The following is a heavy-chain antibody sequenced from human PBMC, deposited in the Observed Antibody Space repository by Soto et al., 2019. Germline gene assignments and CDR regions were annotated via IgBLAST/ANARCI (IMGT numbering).Heavy chain of an antibody. J-gene: IGHJ4*02. CDR2: IYYSGST. D-gene: IGHD3-9*01. V-gene: IGHV4-31*03. CDR1: GGSISSGGYY. CDR3: ARGITYYDILTGPHAASYFDY. Sequence: NPSETLSLTCTVSGGSISSGGYYWSWIRQHPGKGLEWIGYIYYSGSTYYNPSLKSRVTISVDTSKNQFSLKLSSVTAADTAVYYCARGITYYDILTGPHAASYFDYWGQGTLVTVSS.